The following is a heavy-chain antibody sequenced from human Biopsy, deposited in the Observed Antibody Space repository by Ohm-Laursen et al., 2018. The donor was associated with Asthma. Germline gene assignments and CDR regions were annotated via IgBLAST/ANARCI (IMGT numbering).Heavy chain of an antibody. Sequence: APVKVSCKASGYTFIGCHIHWMRQAPGQGLEWMGRINPNSGGTNYAQKFQGRVTMTRDTSISTAYMEVSRLRSDDTAVYYCARGQKSAGDRWFDPWGQGTLVIVSS. CDR3: ARGQKSAGDRWFDP. V-gene: IGHV1-2*06. J-gene: IGHJ5*02. D-gene: IGHD6-13*01. CDR1: GYTFIGCH. CDR2: INPNSGGT.